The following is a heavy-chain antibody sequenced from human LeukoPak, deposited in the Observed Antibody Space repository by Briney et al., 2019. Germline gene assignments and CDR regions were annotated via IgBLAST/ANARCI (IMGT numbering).Heavy chain of an antibody. D-gene: IGHD1-26*01. V-gene: IGHV1-3*01. CDR1: GYTFTSYA. Sequence: AASVKVSCKASGYTFTSYAMHWVRQAPGQRLEWMGWINAGNGNTKYSQKFQGRVTITRDTSASTAYMELSSLRSEDTAVYYCARDVEYSGSPHWFDPWGQGTLATVSS. CDR2: INAGNGNT. CDR3: ARDVEYSGSPHWFDP. J-gene: IGHJ5*02.